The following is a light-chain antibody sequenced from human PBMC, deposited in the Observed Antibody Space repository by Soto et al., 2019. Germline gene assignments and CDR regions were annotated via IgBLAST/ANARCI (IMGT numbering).Light chain of an antibody. CDR3: QQYGSSLFT. J-gene: IGKJ3*01. CDR1: QSVRSN. V-gene: IGKV3-15*01. Sequence: EIVLTQSPATLSVSPGERATLSCRASQSVRSNLAWYQQKPGQGPRLLIFGASTRATDIPARFSGSGSGTEFTLTISSLQSEDFAVYYCQQYGSSLFTFGPGTKVDFK. CDR2: GAS.